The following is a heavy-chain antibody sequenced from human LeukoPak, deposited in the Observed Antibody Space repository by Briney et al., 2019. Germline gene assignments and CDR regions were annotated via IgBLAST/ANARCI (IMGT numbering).Heavy chain of an antibody. J-gene: IGHJ4*02. V-gene: IGHV3-33*01. CDR2: IWYDGSNK. Sequence: GGSLRLSCAASGFTFSSYGMHWVRQAPGKGLEWVAVIWYDGSNKYYADSVKGRFTISRDNSKNTLYLQMNSLRAEDTAVYYCARDKRSRWFGESTYYFDYWGQGTLVTVSS. CDR1: GFTFSSYG. CDR3: ARDKRSRWFGESTYYFDY. D-gene: IGHD3-10*01.